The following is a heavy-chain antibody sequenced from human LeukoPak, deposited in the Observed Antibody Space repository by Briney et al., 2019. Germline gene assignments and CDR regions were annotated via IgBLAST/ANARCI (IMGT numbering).Heavy chain of an antibody. CDR3: ARDWVVPAAEVGSEYYYYGMDV. CDR1: GVTFNSYA. J-gene: IGHJ6*02. V-gene: IGHV1-69*13. CDR2: IIPIFGTA. Sequence: EASVKVSCKASGVTFNSYAISWVRQAPGQGLEWMGGIIPIFGTANYAQKFQGRVTITADESTSTAYMELSSLRSEDTAVYYCARDWVVPAAEVGSEYYYYGMDVWGQGTTVTVSS. D-gene: IGHD2-2*01.